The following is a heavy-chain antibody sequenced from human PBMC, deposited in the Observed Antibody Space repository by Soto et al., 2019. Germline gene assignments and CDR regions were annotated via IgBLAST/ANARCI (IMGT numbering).Heavy chain of an antibody. Sequence: QVQLVESGGGVVQPGRSLRLSCAASGFTFSNYGMQWVRQAPGKGLEWVAVIWYGGSNKYYADSVKGRFTISRDNSKNTLYLQMNSLRVEDKAVYYCARDPHGFRYFDLWGRGTLVTVAS. J-gene: IGHJ2*01. D-gene: IGHD5-12*01. CDR3: ARDPHGFRYFDL. V-gene: IGHV3-33*01. CDR1: GFTFSNYG. CDR2: IWYGGSNK.